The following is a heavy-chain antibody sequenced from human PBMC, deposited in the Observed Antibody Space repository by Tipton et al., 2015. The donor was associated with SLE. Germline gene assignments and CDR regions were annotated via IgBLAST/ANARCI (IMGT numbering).Heavy chain of an antibody. Sequence: TLSLTCTVSGGSIRSYYWSWPRQSPGKGLEWIGHMFHSGSTNYNPSLASRVTISIDKSKNQLSLTLNSVTTADTAMYYCARGTPFMEWERNWFDPWGQGTLVTVSS. CDR2: MFHSGST. CDR3: ARGTPFMEWERNWFDP. D-gene: IGHD3-3*01. J-gene: IGHJ5*01. CDR1: GGSIRSYY. V-gene: IGHV4-59*01.